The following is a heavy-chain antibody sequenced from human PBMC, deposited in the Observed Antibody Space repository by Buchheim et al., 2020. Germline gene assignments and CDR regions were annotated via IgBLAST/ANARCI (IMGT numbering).Heavy chain of an antibody. CDR3: ARTDGTDSSSSGAFDI. D-gene: IGHD6-6*01. CDR1: GGSISSSSYY. Sequence: QLQLQESGPGLVKPSETLSLTCTVSGGSISSSSYYWGWIRQPPGKGLEWIGSIYYSGSTYYNPSLKSRVTISVDTSKNQFSLKLSSVTAADTAVYYCARTDGTDSSSSGAFDIWGQGT. CDR2: IYYSGST. V-gene: IGHV4-39*01. J-gene: IGHJ3*02.